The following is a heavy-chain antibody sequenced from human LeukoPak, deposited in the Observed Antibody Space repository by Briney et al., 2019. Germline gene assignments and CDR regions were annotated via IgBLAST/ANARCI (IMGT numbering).Heavy chain of an antibody. Sequence: PGGSLRLSCAASGFAFDSFAMSWVRQAPGQGLAWVSAIGDSSSHTYYADSVKGRFAISRDNAKKSLYLQINTLRAEDTAVYYCVRGPHIAATSYWGQGTLVTVSS. CDR3: VRGPHIAATSY. J-gene: IGHJ4*02. CDR1: GFAFDSFA. CDR2: IGDSSSHT. V-gene: IGHV3-23*01. D-gene: IGHD6-25*01.